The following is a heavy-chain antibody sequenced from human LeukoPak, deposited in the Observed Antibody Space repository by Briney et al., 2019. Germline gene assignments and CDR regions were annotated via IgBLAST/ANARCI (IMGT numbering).Heavy chain of an antibody. J-gene: IGHJ6*02. Sequence: PGGSLRLSCAASGFTFSSYGMHWVRQVPGKGLEWVALISYDGGNKYYADSVKGRFTISRDNSKNTLYLQMNSLRAEDTAVYYCAKEIVVPAAISHYYYYGVDVWGQGTTVTVSS. D-gene: IGHD2-2*02. CDR1: GFTFSSYG. CDR3: AKEIVVPAAISHYYYYGVDV. V-gene: IGHV3-30*18. CDR2: ISYDGGNK.